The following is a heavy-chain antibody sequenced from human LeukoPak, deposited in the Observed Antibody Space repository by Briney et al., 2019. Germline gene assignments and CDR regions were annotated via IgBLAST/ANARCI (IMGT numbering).Heavy chain of an antibody. CDR3: ARDFFWSGYYTGKHYYYYMDV. CDR1: GYTFTSYY. V-gene: IGHV1-46*01. J-gene: IGHJ6*03. CDR2: INPSGGST. Sequence: ASVKVSCKASGYTFTSYYMHWVRQAPGQGLEWMGIINPSGGSTSYAQKFQGRVTMTRDTSTSTVYMELSSLRSEDTAVYYCARDFFWSGYYTGKHYYYYMDVWGKGTTVTVSS. D-gene: IGHD3-3*01.